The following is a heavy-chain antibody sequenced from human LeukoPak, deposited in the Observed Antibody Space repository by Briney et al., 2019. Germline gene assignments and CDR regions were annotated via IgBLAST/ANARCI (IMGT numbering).Heavy chain of an antibody. Sequence: ASVKVSCKASGYTFTGYYMHWVRQAPGQGLEWMGWINPNSGGTNYAQKLQGRVTMTRDTSISTAYMELSRLRSDDTAVYYCARFLEWLFNGSAFDIWGQGTMVTVSS. V-gene: IGHV1-2*02. CDR1: GYTFTGYY. CDR3: ARFLEWLFNGSAFDI. CDR2: INPNSGGT. D-gene: IGHD3-3*01. J-gene: IGHJ3*02.